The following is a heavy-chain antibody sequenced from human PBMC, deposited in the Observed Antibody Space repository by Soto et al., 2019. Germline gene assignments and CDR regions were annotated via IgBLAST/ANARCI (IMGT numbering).Heavy chain of an antibody. J-gene: IGHJ4*02. D-gene: IGHD2-2*01. CDR3: ARARENGGTTSYLDY. CDR2: SRNKANSYTT. V-gene: IGHV3-72*01. CDR1: GFTFSDHY. Sequence: EVQLVESGGGLVQPGGSLRLSCAASGFTFSDHYMDWVRQAPGKGLEWVGRSRNKANSYTTSYAASVKGRFTISRDDSKSSLFLQMNSLKTEETAVYYCARARENGGTTSYLDYWGQGTLVTVSS.